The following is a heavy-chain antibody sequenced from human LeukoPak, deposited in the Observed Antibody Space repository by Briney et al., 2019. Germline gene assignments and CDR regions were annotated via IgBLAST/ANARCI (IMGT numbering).Heavy chain of an antibody. J-gene: IGHJ4*02. CDR1: GYSISSGYY. CDR3: ARAFWGSGIDY. CDR2: IYHSGST. V-gene: IGHV4-38-2*02. D-gene: IGHD3-16*01. Sequence: SETLSLTRTVSGYSISSGYYWGWIRQPPGKGLEWIGIIYHSGSTYYNPSLKSRVTISVDTSKNQFSLKLSSVTAADTAVYYCARAFWGSGIDYWGQGTLVTVSS.